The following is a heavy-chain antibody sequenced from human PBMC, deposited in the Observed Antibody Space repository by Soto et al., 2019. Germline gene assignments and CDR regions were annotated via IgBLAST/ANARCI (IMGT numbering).Heavy chain of an antibody. CDR1: GITFSDHD. D-gene: IGHD3-10*01. Sequence: EVQLGESGGGLVQPGGSLRLYCAISGITFSDHDIDWVRQAAGKGLEWLGRSRTRADNYATDYAASVQGRFTFSRDDSKSSLSLQMRSLKTGDTAMYYCVLWVRGIINYWGQGTLVTVSS. J-gene: IGHJ4*02. V-gene: IGHV3-72*01. CDR3: VLWVRGIINY. CDR2: SRTRADNYAT.